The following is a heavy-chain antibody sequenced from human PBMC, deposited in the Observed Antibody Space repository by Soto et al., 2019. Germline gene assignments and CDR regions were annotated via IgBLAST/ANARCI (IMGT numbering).Heavy chain of an antibody. CDR3: AKDPAAGAKDY. Sequence: GGSLRLSCAASGFTFSSYAMSWVRQAPGKGLEWASAISGSGGSTYYADSVKGRFTISGDNSKNTLYLQMNSLRAEDTAAYYCAKDPAAGAKDYWGQGTLVTVSS. CDR2: ISGSGGST. J-gene: IGHJ4*02. CDR1: GFTFSSYA. D-gene: IGHD1-26*01. V-gene: IGHV3-23*01.